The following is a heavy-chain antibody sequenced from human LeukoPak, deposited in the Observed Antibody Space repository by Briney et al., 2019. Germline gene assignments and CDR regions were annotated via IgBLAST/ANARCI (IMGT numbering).Heavy chain of an antibody. Sequence: ASVKVSCRASGGTFSSYAISWVRQAPGQGLEWMGRNIPILGIANYAQKFQGRVTITADKSTSTAYMELSSLRSEDTAVYYCARAQNYYDSSGYYFAFDYWGQGTLVTVSS. J-gene: IGHJ4*02. V-gene: IGHV1-69*04. D-gene: IGHD3-22*01. CDR1: GGTFSSYA. CDR3: ARAQNYYDSSGYYFAFDY. CDR2: NIPILGIA.